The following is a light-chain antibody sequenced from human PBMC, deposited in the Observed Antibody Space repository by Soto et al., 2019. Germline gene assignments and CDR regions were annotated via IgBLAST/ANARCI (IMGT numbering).Light chain of an antibody. CDR1: QSVSSNF. Sequence: EIVLTQSPGTLSLSPGDRATLSCRASQSVSSNFLAWYQQKPGQAPRLLIYGASIRATGIPDRFSGSGSGTDCTLTIRRLEHEDFAMYFCHQYGSSPRTFGQGTKVEIK. CDR2: GAS. V-gene: IGKV3-20*01. CDR3: HQYGSSPRT. J-gene: IGKJ1*01.